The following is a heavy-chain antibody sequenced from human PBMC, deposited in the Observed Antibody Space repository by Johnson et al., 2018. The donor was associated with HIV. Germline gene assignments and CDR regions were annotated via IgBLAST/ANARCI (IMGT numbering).Heavy chain of an antibody. CDR3: GRDGRDLVTRGSFDV. J-gene: IGHJ3*01. CDR2: IWYDGSNK. CDR1: GFTFSSSG. V-gene: IGHV3-33*01. D-gene: IGHD3-9*01. Sequence: QVQLVESGGGVVQPGRSLRLSCAASGFTFSSSGMHWVRQAPGKGLEWVAVIWYDGSNKYYADVVKGRFTISRDNSKTTLYLQMNSLRAEDTAVYYCGRDGRDLVTRGSFDVWGQGTVVTVSS.